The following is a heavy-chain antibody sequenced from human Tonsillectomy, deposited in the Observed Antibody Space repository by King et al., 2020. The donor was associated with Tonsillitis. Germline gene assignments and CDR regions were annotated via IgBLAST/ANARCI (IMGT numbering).Heavy chain of an antibody. CDR3: AREGPSGLVWVEDLLPRYGMDV. CDR1: GASISSSNW. J-gene: IGHJ6*02. V-gene: IGHV4-4*02. D-gene: IGHD3-10*01. Sequence: QLQESGPGLVKPSGTLSLTCAVSGASISSSNWWSWVRQPPGKGLEWIGKIYQSGTTNYNPSLKSRVTISLDKSNNQFSLKLRSVTAAETAVYYWAREGPSGLVWVEDLLPRYGMDVWGQGTTVTVSS. CDR2: IYQSGTT.